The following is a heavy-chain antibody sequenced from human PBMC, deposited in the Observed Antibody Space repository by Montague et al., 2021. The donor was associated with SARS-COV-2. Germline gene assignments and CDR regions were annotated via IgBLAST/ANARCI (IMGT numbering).Heavy chain of an antibody. CDR3: ASPRGPSYYDILTGSAFDY. J-gene: IGHJ4*02. CDR2: ISYDGSNK. D-gene: IGHD3-9*01. Sequence: SLRLSCAASGLSFSIYAMHCVGQARSNGLYWVAVISYDGSNKYYADSVKGRFTISRDNSKNTLYLQMNSLRAEDTAVYYCASPRGPSYYDILTGSAFDYWGQGTLVTVSS. CDR1: GLSFSIYA. V-gene: IGHV3-30-3*01.